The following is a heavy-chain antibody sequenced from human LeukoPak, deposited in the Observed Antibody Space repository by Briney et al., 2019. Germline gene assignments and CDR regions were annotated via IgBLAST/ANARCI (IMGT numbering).Heavy chain of an antibody. Sequence: GGSLRLSCAASGFSMSRNWMSWVRQAPGKGLEWVANIKQDGSEKYYVDSVKGRFTIYRDNAKNSLYLQMDSLRAEDTAVYYCAREPTVKRWFDNWGQGTLVTVS. CDR2: IKQDGSEK. D-gene: IGHD4-17*01. V-gene: IGHV3-7*01. CDR1: GFSMSRNW. CDR3: AREPTVKRWFDN. J-gene: IGHJ4*02.